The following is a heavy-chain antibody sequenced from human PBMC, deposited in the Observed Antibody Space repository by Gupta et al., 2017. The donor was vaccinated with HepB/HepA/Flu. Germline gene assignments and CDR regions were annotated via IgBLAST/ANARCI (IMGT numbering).Heavy chain of an antibody. V-gene: IGHV3-7*01. CDR3: AREIAVAF. J-gene: IGHJ4*02. Sequence: EVQLVESGGGLAQPGGSLRLSCVASGFTFNNYWMTWVRQVPGKGLEWVANIKKDGSQKYYVDSVKGRFTISRDNAKNSLYLQMNSLRAEDTAVYYCAREIAVAFWGQGTLITVSS. CDR1: GFTFNNYW. CDR2: IKKDGSQK. D-gene: IGHD6-19*01.